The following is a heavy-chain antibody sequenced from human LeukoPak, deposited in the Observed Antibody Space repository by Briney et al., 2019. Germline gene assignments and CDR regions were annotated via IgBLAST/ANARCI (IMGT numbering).Heavy chain of an antibody. CDR2: IKYSGST. CDR1: GGSISSYY. Sequence: SETLSLTCTVSGGSISSYYWSWIRQPPGKGLEWMGYIKYSGSTNYNPSLKSRVTISVDTSKNQVSLKLSSVTAADTAVYYCARGANSNHPGLDNWGQGTLVTVSS. D-gene: IGHD4-11*01. V-gene: IGHV4-59*01. CDR3: ARGANSNHPGLDN. J-gene: IGHJ4*02.